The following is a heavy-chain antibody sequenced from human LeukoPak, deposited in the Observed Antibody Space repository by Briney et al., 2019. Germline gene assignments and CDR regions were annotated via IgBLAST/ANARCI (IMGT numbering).Heavy chain of an antibody. Sequence: PGGSLRLSCAASGFTFSSYSMNWVRQAPGKGLEWVSSISSSSSYIYYADSVKGRFTISRDNAKNSLYLQMNSLRAEDTAVYYCARDLTVADHFDYWGQGTLVTVSS. CDR3: ARDLTVADHFDY. CDR1: GFTFSSYS. J-gene: IGHJ4*02. V-gene: IGHV3-21*01. CDR2: ISSSSSYI. D-gene: IGHD6-19*01.